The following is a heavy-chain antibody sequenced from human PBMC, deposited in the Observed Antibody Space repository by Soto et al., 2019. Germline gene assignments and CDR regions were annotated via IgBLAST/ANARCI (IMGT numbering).Heavy chain of an antibody. V-gene: IGHV1-8*01. CDR1: GYTFTSYD. CDR2: MNPNSGNT. Sequence: ASVKVSCKASGYTFTSYDINWVRQATGQGLEWMGWMNPNSGNTGYAQKFQGRVTMTRNTSISTAYMELSSLRSEETAVYYCASLSTVFGYMDVWGQGTTVTVSS. CDR3: ASLSTVFGYMDV. J-gene: IGHJ6*03. D-gene: IGHD4-17*01.